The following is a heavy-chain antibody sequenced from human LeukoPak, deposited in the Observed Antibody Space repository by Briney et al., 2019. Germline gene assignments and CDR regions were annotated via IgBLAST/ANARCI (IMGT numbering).Heavy chain of an antibody. CDR2: IYYSGST. CDR1: GGSISSYY. D-gene: IGHD6-13*01. J-gene: IGHJ6*03. V-gene: IGHV4-59*01. CDR3: ASARYSSSWYYYYYYMDV. Sequence: PSETLSLTCTVSGGSISSYYWSWIRQPPGKGLEWIGYIYYSGSTNYNPSLKSRVTISVDTSKNQFPLKLSSVTAADTAVYYCASARYSSSWYYYYYYMDVWGKGTTVTVSS.